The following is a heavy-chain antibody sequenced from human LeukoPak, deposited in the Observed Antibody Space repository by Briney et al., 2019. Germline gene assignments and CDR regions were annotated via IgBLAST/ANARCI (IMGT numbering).Heavy chain of an antibody. J-gene: IGHJ4*02. Sequence: GASVKVSCKATGYTFTSYYMHWVRQATGQGLEWMGIINPSGGSTSYAQKFQGRVTMTRDTSTSTVYMELSSLRSEDTAVYYCARDLYYYDSSGYSGEGFDYWGQGTLVTVSS. CDR1: GYTFTSYY. V-gene: IGHV1-46*01. CDR3: ARDLYYYDSSGYSGEGFDY. CDR2: INPSGGST. D-gene: IGHD3-22*01.